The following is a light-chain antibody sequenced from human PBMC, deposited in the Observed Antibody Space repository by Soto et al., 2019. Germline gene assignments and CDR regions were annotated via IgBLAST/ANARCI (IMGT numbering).Light chain of an antibody. Sequence: YSPSAYVVDIVIIMCRASQGIRNDLGWYQQKPGKAPKRLIYAASSLQSGAPSRFSSSGSGTEFTLTISSLQPEDFATYYCLQHNSKPPTFGQGTKVDIK. V-gene: IGKV1-17*01. CDR1: QGIRND. CDR3: LQHNSKPPT. CDR2: AAS. J-gene: IGKJ1*01.